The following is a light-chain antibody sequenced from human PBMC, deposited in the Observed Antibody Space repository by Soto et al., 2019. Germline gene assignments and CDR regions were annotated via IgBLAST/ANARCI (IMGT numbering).Light chain of an antibody. V-gene: IGLV2-14*03. CDR1: SSGVGGYNS. Sequence: QYVLTQPAAVSGSPGQSIAIPCTGTSSGVGGYNSVSWYQQHPGKAPKLMIYNVSNRPSGVSDRFSGSKSGNTASLTISGLQAEDEADYYCSSYTSSNTYVFGTGTKVTVL. J-gene: IGLJ1*01. CDR2: NVS. CDR3: SSYTSSNTYV.